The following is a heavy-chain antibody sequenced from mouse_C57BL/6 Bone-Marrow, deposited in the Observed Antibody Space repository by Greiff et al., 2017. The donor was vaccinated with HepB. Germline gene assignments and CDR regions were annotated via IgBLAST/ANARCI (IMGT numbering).Heavy chain of an antibody. Sequence: EVKLVESGGGLVQPGGSLKLSCAASGFTFSDYYMYWVRQTPEKRLEWVAYISNGGGSTYYPDTVKGRFTISRDNANNTLYLQMSRLKSEDTAMYYCARDGYYYGSSPNVWGTGTTVTVSS. D-gene: IGHD1-1*01. CDR2: ISNGGGST. J-gene: IGHJ1*03. CDR1: GFTFSDYY. V-gene: IGHV5-12*01. CDR3: ARDGYYYGSSPNV.